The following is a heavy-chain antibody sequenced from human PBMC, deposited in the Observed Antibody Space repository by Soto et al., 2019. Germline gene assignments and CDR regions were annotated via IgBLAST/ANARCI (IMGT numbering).Heavy chain of an antibody. D-gene: IGHD2-8*01. CDR2: IIPIFSTT. CDR1: GGTFSRHA. Sequence: QVQLVQSGAEVRKPGSSVKVSCKASGGTFSRHAISWVRQAPGQGLEWMGGIIPIFSTTNYAQKFQGRVTITADESTSTAYMELSSLRSEDTAVYYCARTPVVTVYYFDYWGQGTLVTVSS. CDR3: ARTPVVTVYYFDY. V-gene: IGHV1-69*01. J-gene: IGHJ4*02.